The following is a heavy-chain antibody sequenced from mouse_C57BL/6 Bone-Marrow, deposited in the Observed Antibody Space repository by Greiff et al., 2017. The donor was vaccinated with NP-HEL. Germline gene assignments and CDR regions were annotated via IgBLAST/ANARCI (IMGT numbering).Heavy chain of an antibody. J-gene: IGHJ3*01. V-gene: IGHV1-69*01. CDR2: IDPSGSYT. Sequence: QVQLQQPGAELVMPGASVKLSCKASGYTFTSYWMHWVKQRPGQGLEWIGEIDPSGSYTNYNQKFKGKSTLTVDKSSSTAYMQLSSLTSEDSAVYYCASYDGYYAGFAYWGQGTLVTVSA. D-gene: IGHD2-3*01. CDR1: GYTFTSYW. CDR3: ASYDGYYAGFAY.